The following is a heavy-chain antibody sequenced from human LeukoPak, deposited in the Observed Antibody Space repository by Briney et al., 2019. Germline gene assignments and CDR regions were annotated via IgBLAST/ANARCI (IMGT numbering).Heavy chain of an antibody. CDR1: GYTFTSYD. CDR3: ARVPVDTAMAPYYYYGMDV. Sequence: ASVKVSCKASGYTFTSYDINWLRQATGQGPEWMGWMNPNSGATGYAQKFQGRVTMTTDTSTSTAYMELRSLRSDDTAVYYCARVPVDTAMAPYYYYGMDVWGQGTTVTVSS. CDR2: MNPNSGAT. V-gene: IGHV1-8*01. J-gene: IGHJ6*02. D-gene: IGHD5-18*01.